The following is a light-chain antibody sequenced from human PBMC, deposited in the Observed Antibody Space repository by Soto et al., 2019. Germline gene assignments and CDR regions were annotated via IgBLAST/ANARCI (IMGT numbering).Light chain of an antibody. CDR3: QQYGSSPWT. V-gene: IGKV3-20*01. J-gene: IGKJ1*01. Sequence: EIVMTQSPGTLSLSPGERATLSCRASQSVGKSLAWYQQKPGQAPRLLIYGASTRATGIPDRFSGSGSGTDFTLTISRLEPEDFAVYYCQQYGSSPWTFGQGTKVDI. CDR1: QSVGKS. CDR2: GAS.